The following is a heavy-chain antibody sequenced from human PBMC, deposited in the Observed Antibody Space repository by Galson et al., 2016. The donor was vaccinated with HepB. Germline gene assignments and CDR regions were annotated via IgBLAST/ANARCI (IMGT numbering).Heavy chain of an antibody. CDR1: GXXFSXXX. D-gene: IGHD2-21*02. V-gene: IGHV3-7*03. Sequence: SLXXXCAGSGXXFSXXXMSXXXQAXXKGLEXVAXIKGDGSVKNYVASLKGRFSISRDNGKKSLYLQISRLRAEDTAVYYCATAVGTDSDDYWGQGXLVTV. CDR3: ATAVGTDSDDY. J-gene: IGHJ4*01. CDR2: IKGDGSVK.